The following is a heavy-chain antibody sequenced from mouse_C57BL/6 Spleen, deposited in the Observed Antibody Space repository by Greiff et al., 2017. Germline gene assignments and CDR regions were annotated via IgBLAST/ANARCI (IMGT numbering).Heavy chain of an antibody. V-gene: IGHV5-6*01. CDR3: ARRNDGY. J-gene: IGHJ3*02. Sequence: EVQLVESGGDLVKPGGSLKLSCAASGFTFSSYGMSWVRQTPDKRLEWVATISSGGSYTYYPDSVKGRFTISRDNAKNTLYLQMSSLKSEDTAMYYCARRNDGYWGQGTLVTVSA. CDR1: GFTFSSYG. CDR2: ISSGGSYT.